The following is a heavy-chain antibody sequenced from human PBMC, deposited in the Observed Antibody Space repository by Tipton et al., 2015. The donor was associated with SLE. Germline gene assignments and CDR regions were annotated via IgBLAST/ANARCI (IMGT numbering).Heavy chain of an antibody. D-gene: IGHD5-12*01. J-gene: IGHJ4*02. V-gene: IGHV4-34*01. Sequence: TLSLTCAVYGGSFSGYYWSWIRQPPGKGLEWIGSIYYSGSTYYNPSLKSRVTISVDTSKNQFSLKLTSVTAADTAVYYCAREEWLRSRDFDYWGQGTLVTVSS. CDR1: GGSFSGYY. CDR2: IYYSGST. CDR3: AREEWLRSRDFDY.